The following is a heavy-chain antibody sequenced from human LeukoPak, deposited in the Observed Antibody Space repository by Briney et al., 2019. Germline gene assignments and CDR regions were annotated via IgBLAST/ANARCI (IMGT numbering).Heavy chain of an antibody. J-gene: IGHJ5*02. V-gene: IGHV1-24*01. CDR3: ATLPRLLETNWFDP. CDR1: GYTLTELS. CDR2: FDPEDGET. Sequence: ASVKVSCKVSGYTLTELSMHWVRQAPGKGLEWMGGFDPEDGETIYAQKFQGRVTMTEDTSTDTAYMELSSLRSEDTAVYYCATLPRLLETNWFDPWGQGTLVTVSS. D-gene: IGHD3-3*01.